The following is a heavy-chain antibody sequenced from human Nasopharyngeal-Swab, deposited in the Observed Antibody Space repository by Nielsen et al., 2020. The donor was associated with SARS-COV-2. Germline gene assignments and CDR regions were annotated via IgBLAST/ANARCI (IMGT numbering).Heavy chain of an antibody. CDR2: ISYGGSNK. D-gene: IGHD3-3*01. Sequence: GESLKISCAASGFTFSSYGMHWVRQAPGKGLEWVAVISYGGSNKYYADSVKGRFTISRDNSKNTLYLQMNSLRAEDTAVYYCAKDRSPNSWSGYHFDYWGQGTLVTVSS. J-gene: IGHJ4*02. CDR1: GFTFSSYG. CDR3: AKDRSPNSWSGYHFDY. V-gene: IGHV3-30*18.